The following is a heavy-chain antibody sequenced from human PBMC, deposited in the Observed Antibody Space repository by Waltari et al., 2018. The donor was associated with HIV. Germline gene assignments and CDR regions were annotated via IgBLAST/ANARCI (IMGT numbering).Heavy chain of an antibody. D-gene: IGHD3-10*01. V-gene: IGHV4-34*01. CDR3: ARVGPVGLLWFGEDYYGMDV. CDR1: GGSFSGYY. CDR2: INHSGST. J-gene: IGHJ6*02. Sequence: QVQLQQWGAGLLKPSETLSLTCAVYGGSFSGYYWSWIRQPPGKGLEWIGEINHSGSTNYNPSLKSRVTIAVDTSKNQFSLKLSSLTAADTAVYYCARVGPVGLLWFGEDYYGMDVWGQGTTVTVSS.